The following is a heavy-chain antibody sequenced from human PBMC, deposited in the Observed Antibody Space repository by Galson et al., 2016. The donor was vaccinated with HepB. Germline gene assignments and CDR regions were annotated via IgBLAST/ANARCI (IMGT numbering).Heavy chain of an antibody. Sequence: SVKVSCKASGYTFTSYGISWVRQAPGQGLEWMGWISTHNGKTISAQKFQDRVTMTTDTSTTTVFLDLRSLKSDDTAVYYCARDFRLTAGSTSYFHRWGQGTLVNVAS. J-gene: IGHJ1*01. V-gene: IGHV1-18*01. CDR2: ISTHNGKT. CDR1: GYTFTSYG. CDR3: ARDFRLTAGSTSYFHR. D-gene: IGHD6-13*01.